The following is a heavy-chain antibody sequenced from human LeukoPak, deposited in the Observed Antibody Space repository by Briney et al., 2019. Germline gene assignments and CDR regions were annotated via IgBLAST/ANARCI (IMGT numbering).Heavy chain of an antibody. CDR1: GFPLSSYA. CDR2: TSSSDAGT. V-gene: IGHV3-23*01. J-gene: IGHJ4*02. Sequence: PGGSLRLSCAAFGFPLSSYAMSWVRQAPGKRLEWVSATSSSDAGTYHADSVKGRFTISRDNAKNSLYLQMNSLRAEDTAVYYCASRAVPSNIAVAVSDWGQGTLVTVSS. D-gene: IGHD6-19*01. CDR3: ASRAVPSNIAVAVSD.